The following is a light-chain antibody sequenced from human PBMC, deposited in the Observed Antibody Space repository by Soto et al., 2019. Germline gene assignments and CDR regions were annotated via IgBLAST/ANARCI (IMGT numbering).Light chain of an antibody. CDR3: QQYNNWPRT. CDR1: QSVSSN. CDR2: GAS. Sequence: EIVMTQSPATLSLSPGERATLSCRASQSVSSNLAWYQQKPGQAPRLLIYGASTRATGIPARFSGSGSGTECTLTISSLKSEDCAVYDCQQYNNWPRTFGQGTKVDIK. J-gene: IGKJ1*01. V-gene: IGKV3-15*01.